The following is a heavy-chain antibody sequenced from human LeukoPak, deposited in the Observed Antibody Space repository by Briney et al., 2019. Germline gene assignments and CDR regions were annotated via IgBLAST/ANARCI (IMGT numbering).Heavy chain of an antibody. CDR2: ISSSSSYI. CDR1: RFTFSSYS. CDR3: ARAMVRGVADY. V-gene: IGHV3-21*01. D-gene: IGHD3-10*01. J-gene: IGHJ4*02. Sequence: GGSLRLSCAASRFTFSSYSMNWVRQAPGKGLEWVSSISSSSSYIYYADSVKGRFTISRDNAKNSLYLQMNSLRAEDTAVYYCARAMVRGVADYWGQGTLVTVSS.